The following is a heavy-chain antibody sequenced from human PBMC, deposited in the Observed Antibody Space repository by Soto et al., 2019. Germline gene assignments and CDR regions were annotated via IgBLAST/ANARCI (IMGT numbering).Heavy chain of an antibody. V-gene: IGHV1-3*01. Sequence: SVKVSCQASCYSLPSYAMHWLRPAPGQRLEWMGWINAGNGNTKYSQKFQGRVTISRDTSARKAYMELRSLRSEDKAVYYFARDALTGIAAAGTGGRIDYWGQGTRVTVSS. CDR1: CYSLPSYA. D-gene: IGHD6-13*01. CDR3: ARDALTGIAAAGTGGRIDY. CDR2: INAGNGNT. J-gene: IGHJ4*02.